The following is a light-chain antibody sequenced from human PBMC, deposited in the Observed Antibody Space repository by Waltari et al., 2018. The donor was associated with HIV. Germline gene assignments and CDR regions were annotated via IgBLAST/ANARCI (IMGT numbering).Light chain of an antibody. CDR3: CSYAGGRVFVL. CDR1: ISDIGSYNL. CDR2: EVG. J-gene: IGLJ2*01. Sequence: QSALTQPASVSGSPGQSITISCTGTISDIGSYNLVSWCQQYPGRAPKLIIYEVGKRPSGVSDRFSGSKSGNRASLTVAGLKVEDEADYYCCSYAGGRVFVLFGGGTRLTV. V-gene: IGLV2-23*02.